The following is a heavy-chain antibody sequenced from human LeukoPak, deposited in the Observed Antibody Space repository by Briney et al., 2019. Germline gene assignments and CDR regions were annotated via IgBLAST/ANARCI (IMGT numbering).Heavy chain of an antibody. CDR3: AKGVRYLDWWILDY. J-gene: IGHJ4*02. V-gene: IGHV3-23*01. CDR1: GFTFSNYA. CDR2: ISGSDYA. D-gene: IGHD3-9*01. Sequence: PGGSLRLPCAASGFTFSNYAMGWVRQAPGKGLEWVSGISGSDYAYYTDSVKGRFTISRDNSKNTLYLQMNTLRAEDTAVYYCAKGVRYLDWWILDYWGQGTLVPVSS.